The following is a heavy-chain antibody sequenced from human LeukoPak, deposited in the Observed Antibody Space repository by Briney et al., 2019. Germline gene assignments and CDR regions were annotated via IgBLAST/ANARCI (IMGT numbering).Heavy chain of an antibody. CDR3: ARDHGDYANWFDP. V-gene: IGHV4-59*01. CDR1: GGSLSNYY. Sequence: PSETLSLTCTVSGGSLSNYYWIWIRQPPGKGLEWIGYIYYSGNTNYNPSLKSRVTISVDTSKNQFSLKLNSVTAADTAVYYCARDHGDYANWFDPWGQGTLVTVSS. J-gene: IGHJ5*02. D-gene: IGHD4-17*01. CDR2: IYYSGNT.